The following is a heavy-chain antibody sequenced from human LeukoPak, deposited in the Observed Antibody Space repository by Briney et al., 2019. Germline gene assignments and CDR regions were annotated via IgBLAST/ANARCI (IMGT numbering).Heavy chain of an antibody. Sequence: PSETLSLTCTVPGGSISSYYWSWIRQPAGKGLEWIGRIYTSGSTNYNPSLKSQVTMSVDTSKDQFSLKLSSVTAADTAVYYCAGAAFEINAFDIWGQGTMVTVSS. CDR2: IYTSGST. V-gene: IGHV4-4*07. CDR1: GGSISSYY. D-gene: IGHD3-9*01. J-gene: IGHJ3*02. CDR3: AGAAFEINAFDI.